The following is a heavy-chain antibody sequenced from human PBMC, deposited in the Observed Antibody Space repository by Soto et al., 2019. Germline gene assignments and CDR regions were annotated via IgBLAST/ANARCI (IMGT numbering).Heavy chain of an antibody. CDR1: GFTFSSYS. CDR2: ISSSSSYI. D-gene: IGHD3-10*01. CDR3: AREGVQHGSGPYYYYGMDV. Sequence: EVQLVESGGGLVKPGGSLRLSCAASGFTFSSYSMNWVRQAPGKGLEWVSSISSSSSYIYYADSVKGRFTISRDNAKNTLYLQMNSLRAEDTAVYYCAREGVQHGSGPYYYYGMDVGGQGTTVTVSS. J-gene: IGHJ6*02. V-gene: IGHV3-21*01.